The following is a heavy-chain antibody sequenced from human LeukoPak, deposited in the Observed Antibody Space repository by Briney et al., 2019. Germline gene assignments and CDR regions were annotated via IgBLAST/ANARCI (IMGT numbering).Heavy chain of an antibody. V-gene: IGHV3-48*01. CDR1: GFTFSSYA. Sequence: PGGSLRLSCAASGFTFSSYAMSWVRQAPGKGLEWVSYISSSSSTIYYADSVKGRFTISRDNAKNSLYLQMNSLRAEDTAVYYCARDRNYYDSSGYYPYPGWYFDLWGRGTLVTVSS. J-gene: IGHJ2*01. CDR3: ARDRNYYDSSGYYPYPGWYFDL. CDR2: ISSSSSTI. D-gene: IGHD3-22*01.